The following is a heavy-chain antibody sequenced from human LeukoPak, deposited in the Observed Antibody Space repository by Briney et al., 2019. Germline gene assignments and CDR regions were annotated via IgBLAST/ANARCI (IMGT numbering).Heavy chain of an antibody. Sequence: PGGSLRLSCSASGFTFSRYAMHWVRQAPGKGLEYVSAITNDGGSAYYADSVKGRFTMSRDNSKNTLYLQMSSLRAEDTAVYYCVPSRATYYALIDYWGQGTLVTVSS. CDR1: GFTFSRYA. J-gene: IGHJ4*02. CDR3: VPSRATYYALIDY. V-gene: IGHV3-64D*06. D-gene: IGHD3-16*01. CDR2: ITNDGGSA.